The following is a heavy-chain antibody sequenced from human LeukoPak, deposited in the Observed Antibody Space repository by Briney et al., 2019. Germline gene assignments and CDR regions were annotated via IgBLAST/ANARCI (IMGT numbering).Heavy chain of an antibody. CDR1: GFTFRSYW. Sequence: PGGSLRLSCAASGFTFRSYWMSWVRQGQGKGLEWVAVVSTDGTIKYYADSMKGRFTVSRDNSKNTVDLQMNSLRVEDTALYFCVQEFNHEQWFFDIWGRGTLVTVSS. CDR2: VSTDGTIK. D-gene: IGHD3-22*01. V-gene: IGHV3-30*18. J-gene: IGHJ2*01. CDR3: VQEFNHEQWFFDI.